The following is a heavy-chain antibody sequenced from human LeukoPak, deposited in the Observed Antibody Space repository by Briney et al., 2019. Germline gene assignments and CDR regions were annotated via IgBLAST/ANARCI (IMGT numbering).Heavy chain of an antibody. CDR1: GFTFSSHA. J-gene: IGHJ3*02. D-gene: IGHD3-22*01. Sequence: PGGSLRLSCAASGFTFSSHAMDWVRQAPGKGLEWVSLISSDGSNKHYSDSVKGRFTISRDNSKNTLYLQMNSLRAEDTAIYYCAKNYGTSGYGSRYAFDIWGQGTMVTVSS. V-gene: IGHV3-30-3*02. CDR2: ISSDGSNK. CDR3: AKNYGTSGYGSRYAFDI.